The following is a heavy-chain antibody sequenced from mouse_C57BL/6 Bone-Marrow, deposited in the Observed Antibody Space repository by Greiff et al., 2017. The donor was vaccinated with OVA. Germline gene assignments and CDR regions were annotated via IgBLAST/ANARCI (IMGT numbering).Heavy chain of an antibody. CDR2: SRNKANDYTT. CDR1: GFTFSDFY. Sequence: EVMLVESGGGLVQSGRSLRLSCATSGFTFSDFYMEWVRQAPGKGLEWIAASRNKANDYTTEYSASVKGRFIVSRDTSQSILYLQMNALRAEDTAMYYCARDASLYGSSYDWYFDVWGTGTTVTVSS. J-gene: IGHJ1*03. CDR3: ARDASLYGSSYDWYFDV. D-gene: IGHD1-1*01. V-gene: IGHV7-1*01.